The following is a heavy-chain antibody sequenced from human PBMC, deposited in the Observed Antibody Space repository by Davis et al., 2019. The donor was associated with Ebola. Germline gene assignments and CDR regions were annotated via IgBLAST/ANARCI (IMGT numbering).Heavy chain of an antibody. D-gene: IGHD3-10*01. J-gene: IGHJ6*02. CDR2: INSDGSST. CDR1: GFTFSSYW. CDR3: ASRWDGSGSYYYYYGMDV. V-gene: IGHV3-74*01. Sequence: GESLKISCAASGFTFSSYWMHWVRQAPGKGLVWVSRINSDGSSTSYADSVKGRFTISRDNAKNTLYLQMNSLRAEDTAVYYCASRWDGSGSYYYYYGMDVWGQGTTVTVSS.